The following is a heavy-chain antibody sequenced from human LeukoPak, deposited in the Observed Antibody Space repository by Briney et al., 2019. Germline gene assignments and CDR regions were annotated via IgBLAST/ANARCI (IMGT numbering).Heavy chain of an antibody. CDR3: ARVPNSNLEYFYY. V-gene: IGHV1-2*02. D-gene: IGHD3-3*01. Sequence: ASVKVSCKASGYTFTGYYMHWVRQAPGQGLEWMGWINPNSGGTNYAQKFQGRVTITADKSTSTAYMELSRLRSEDTAVYYCARVPNSNLEYFYYWGQGTLVTVPS. CDR1: GYTFTGYY. CDR2: INPNSGGT. J-gene: IGHJ4*02.